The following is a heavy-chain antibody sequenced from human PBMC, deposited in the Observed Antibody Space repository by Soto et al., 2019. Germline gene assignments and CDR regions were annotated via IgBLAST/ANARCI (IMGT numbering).Heavy chain of an antibody. Sequence: GGSLRLSCAASGFTFSSYSMVWVRQAPEKGLGWVSSIGGSSGHIYYADSLKGRFTISRDNAKNSLYLQMNSLRVDDTAVYYCARTNGAYSNYFDYWGQGTLVTVSS. D-gene: IGHD2-8*01. V-gene: IGHV3-21*01. CDR2: IGGSSGHI. CDR1: GFTFSSYS. CDR3: ARTNGAYSNYFDY. J-gene: IGHJ4*02.